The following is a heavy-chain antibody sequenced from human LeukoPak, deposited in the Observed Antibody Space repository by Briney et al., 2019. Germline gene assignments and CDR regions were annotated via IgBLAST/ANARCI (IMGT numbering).Heavy chain of an antibody. Sequence: AGGSLRLSCAASGFTFSSYAMSWVRQAPGKGLEWDSAISGSGGSTYYADSVKGRFTISRDNSKNTLYLQMNSLRAEDTAVYYCAKDPPRYCSGGSCYRGYFDYWGQGTLVTVSS. J-gene: IGHJ4*02. V-gene: IGHV3-23*01. CDR2: ISGSGGST. D-gene: IGHD2-15*01. CDR3: AKDPPRYCSGGSCYRGYFDY. CDR1: GFTFSSYA.